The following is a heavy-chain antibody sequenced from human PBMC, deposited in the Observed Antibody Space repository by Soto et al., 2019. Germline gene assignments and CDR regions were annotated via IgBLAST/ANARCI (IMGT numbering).Heavy chain of an antibody. CDR3: ARDHNGFNQAFAI. CDR2: VYSSGRT. D-gene: IGHD5-12*01. Sequence: QLQLQESGPGLVRPSQTLSLTCSVSGGSITSGGYYWGWIRQLPGKGLEWVAYVYSSGRTYYNPSLESRLSISLDTSKNQFSVIRRSVTVAGTALSYCARDHNGFNQAFAIWGQGAMVTVSS. V-gene: IGHV4-31*03. CDR1: GGSITSGGYY. J-gene: IGHJ3*02.